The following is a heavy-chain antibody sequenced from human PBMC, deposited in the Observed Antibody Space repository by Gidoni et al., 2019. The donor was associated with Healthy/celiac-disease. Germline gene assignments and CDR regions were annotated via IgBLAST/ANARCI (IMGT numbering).Heavy chain of an antibody. V-gene: IGHV1-69*01. CDR1: GGTFSSYA. Sequence: QVQLVQSGAEVKKPGSSVKVSCKASGGTFSSYAISWVRQAPGQGLEWMGGIIPSFGTASYAQKFQGRVTITADESTSTAYMELSSLRSEDTAVYYCARDRGDGYNYVDAFDIWGQGTMVTVSS. CDR2: IIPSFGTA. J-gene: IGHJ3*02. D-gene: IGHD5-12*01. CDR3: ARDRGDGYNYVDAFDI.